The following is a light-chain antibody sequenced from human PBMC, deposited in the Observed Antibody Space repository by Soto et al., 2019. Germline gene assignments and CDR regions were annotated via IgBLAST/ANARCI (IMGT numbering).Light chain of an antibody. Sequence: DIQMTQSPSTLSASVGDRVTITCRASQNVDHWVAWYQQKPGKAPKFLIYDASNLESGVPSRFSGRGSVTEFTLTISSLQPDDFATYYCQRYNSNSRTFGQGTRV. V-gene: IGKV1-5*01. CDR2: DAS. CDR3: QRYNSNSRT. CDR1: QNVDHW. J-gene: IGKJ1*01.